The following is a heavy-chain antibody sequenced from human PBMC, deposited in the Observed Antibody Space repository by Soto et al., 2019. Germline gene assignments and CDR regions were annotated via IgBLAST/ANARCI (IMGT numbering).Heavy chain of an antibody. J-gene: IGHJ4*02. CDR3: GHRRVGPGWIYGSPSYYWDY. V-gene: IGHV2-5*01. CDR2: IFWNDDR. D-gene: IGHD3-10*01. Sequence: QITLKESGPTLVSPTQTLTLTCTFSGFSLTTSGVGVGWIRQPPGKAPEWLALIFWNDDRRYSPTLRNRITITKDSSEDQVVLMMTNMDPVDTATYYCGHRRVGPGWIYGSPSYYWDYWGQGTLVTVSS. CDR1: GFSLTTSGVG.